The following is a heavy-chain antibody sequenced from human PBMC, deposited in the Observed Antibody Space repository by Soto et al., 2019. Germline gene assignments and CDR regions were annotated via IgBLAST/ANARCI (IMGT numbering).Heavy chain of an antibody. CDR3: ARAGAARTGGYYYYGMDV. D-gene: IGHD6-6*01. CDR2: IYHSGST. Sequence: SETLSLTCAVSGGSISSGGYSWSWIRQPPGKGLEWIGYIYHSGSTYYNPSLKSRVTISVDRSKNQFSLKLSSVTAADTAVYYCARAGAARTGGYYYYGMDVWGQETTVTVSS. CDR1: GGSISSGGYS. J-gene: IGHJ6*02. V-gene: IGHV4-30-2*01.